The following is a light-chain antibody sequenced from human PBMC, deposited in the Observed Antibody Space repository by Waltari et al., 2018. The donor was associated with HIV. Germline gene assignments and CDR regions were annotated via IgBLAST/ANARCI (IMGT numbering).Light chain of an antibody. V-gene: IGLV1-51*01. CDR2: DNT. CDR3: GTWDSSLSAVL. J-gene: IGLJ2*01. Sequence: QSVLTQPPSVSAAPGQKVTISCHGSSPNIGSNRVFWYQQLPGTAPKLLIYDNTKRPSGIPDRFSGSKSGTLATLGITGLQTGDEADYYCGTWDSSLSAVLFGGGTKLTVL. CDR1: SPNIGSNR.